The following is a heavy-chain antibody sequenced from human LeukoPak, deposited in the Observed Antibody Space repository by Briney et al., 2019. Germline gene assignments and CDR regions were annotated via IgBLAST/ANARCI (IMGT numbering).Heavy chain of an antibody. D-gene: IGHD2-21*01. J-gene: IGHJ2*01. Sequence: TAKASCKASVYTFTCYHMHTGRQAPGQGLECMGWINPNIIVTAYAQTLQGRVTMTRDTSISTLYMALSRLTSHDTAVYSCTRAGVVGCIWKSFDLWGRGTLVTVSS. CDR1: VYTFTCYH. V-gene: IGHV1-2*02. CDR3: TRAGVVGCIWKSFDL. CDR2: INPNIIVT.